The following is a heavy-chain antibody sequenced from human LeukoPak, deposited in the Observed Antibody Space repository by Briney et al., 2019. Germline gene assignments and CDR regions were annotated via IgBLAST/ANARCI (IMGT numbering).Heavy chain of an antibody. CDR2: ISYDGSNK. CDR3: AREHNTYYDFWSGYSYGMDV. CDR1: GFTFSSYA. V-gene: IGHV3-30-3*01. D-gene: IGHD3-3*01. J-gene: IGHJ6*02. Sequence: GRSLRLSCAASGFTFSSYAMHWVRQAPGKGLEWAAVISYDGSNKYYADSVKGRFTISRDNSKNTLYLQMNSLRAEDTAVYYCAREHNTYYDFWSGYSYGMDVWGQGTTVTVSS.